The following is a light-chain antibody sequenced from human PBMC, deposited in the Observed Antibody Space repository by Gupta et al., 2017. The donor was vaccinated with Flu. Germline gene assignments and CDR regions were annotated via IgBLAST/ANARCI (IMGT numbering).Light chain of an antibody. J-gene: IGKJ4*01. V-gene: IGKV3-11*01. CDR2: DAS. Sequence: EIVLTQSPATLSLSPGERASLSCRASQSVSNFLAWYQPKPGQAPRLLIYDASNRATGIPARFSGSGSGTDFTLTISSLEPEDSAVYYCQQRRDLLTFGGGTRVQIK. CDR3: QQRRDLLT. CDR1: QSVSNF.